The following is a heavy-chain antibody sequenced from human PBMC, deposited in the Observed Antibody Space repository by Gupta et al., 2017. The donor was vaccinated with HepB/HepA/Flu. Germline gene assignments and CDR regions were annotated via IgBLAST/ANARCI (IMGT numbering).Heavy chain of an antibody. CDR2: IKCNDAWN. V-gene: IGHV1-46*03. D-gene: IGHD2-15*01. J-gene: IGHJ4*02. CDR1: GYTFTNYY. CDR3: AREKVAAAGSGALDS. Sequence: QVQLVQSGAEVKNPGASVQVSCKASGYTFTNYYIHWVRQVTGQGLEWRGIIKCNDAWNKYSQKGHGRVTINRDMSTNTVYMKVRGLTYAAHAVSYCAREKVAAAGSGALDSWGQGTLVTVSS.